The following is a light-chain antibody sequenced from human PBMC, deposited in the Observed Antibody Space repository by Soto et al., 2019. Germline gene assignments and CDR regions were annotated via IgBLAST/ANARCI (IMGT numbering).Light chain of an antibody. J-gene: IGLJ2*01. CDR3: QTWGTGIVV. Sequence: QLVLTQSPSASASLGASVKLTGTLSSGHGSYDIAWHQQQPEKGPRYLMKLNSDGSHSKGDGIPDRFSGSSSGAERYLTISSLQSEDEADYYCQTWGTGIVVFGGGTKLTVL. CDR1: SGHGSYD. CDR2: LNSDGSH. V-gene: IGLV4-69*01.